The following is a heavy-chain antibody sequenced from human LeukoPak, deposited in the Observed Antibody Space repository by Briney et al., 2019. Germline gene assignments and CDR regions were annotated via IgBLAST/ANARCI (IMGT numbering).Heavy chain of an antibody. J-gene: IGHJ4*02. D-gene: IGHD2-15*01. CDR2: IKQDGSEK. V-gene: IGHV3-7*04. CDR3: ARYPRDCSGGMCYSYYFFDY. CDR1: GFTFNNYW. Sequence: GESLRLSCAASGFTFNNYWMSWVRQAPGRGLEWVANIKQDGSEKYYVDSVKGRFTISRDNAKNSLYLQMNSLRAEDTAVYYCARYPRDCSGGMCYSYYFFDYWGQGTLVTVSS.